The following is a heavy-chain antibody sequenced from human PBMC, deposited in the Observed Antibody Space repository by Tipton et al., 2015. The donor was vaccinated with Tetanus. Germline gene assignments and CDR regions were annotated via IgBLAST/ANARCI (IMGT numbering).Heavy chain of an antibody. D-gene: IGHD4-23*01. Sequence: GSLRLSCTGSGDSITSFYWSWIRQPPGKGLEWIGYIFYGGTTNYNPSLKSRVTISLDTSKNQFSLQLSSVTAADTAVYYCARDLVTSGFHWGQGTLVTVSS. CDR3: ARDLVTSGFH. V-gene: IGHV4-59*01. CDR2: IFYGGTT. CDR1: GDSITSFY. J-gene: IGHJ4*02.